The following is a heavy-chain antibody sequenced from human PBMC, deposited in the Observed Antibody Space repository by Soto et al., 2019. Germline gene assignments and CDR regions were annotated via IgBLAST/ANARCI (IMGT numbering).Heavy chain of an antibody. CDR3: ASPIAARQIYYYYGMDV. CDR2: IIPIFGTA. D-gene: IGHD6-6*01. V-gene: IGHV1-69*01. CDR1: GGTFSSYA. Sequence: QVQLVQSGAEVKKPGSSVKVSCKASGGTFSSYAISWVRQAPGQGLEWMGGIIPIFGTANYAQKFQGRVTITADECTSTVYMELSSLRSEDTAVYYCASPIAARQIYYYYGMDVWGQETTVTVSS. J-gene: IGHJ6*02.